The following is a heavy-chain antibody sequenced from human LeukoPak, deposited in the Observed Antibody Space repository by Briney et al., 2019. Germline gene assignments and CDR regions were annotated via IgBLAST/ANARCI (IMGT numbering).Heavy chain of an antibody. V-gene: IGHV3-21*01. D-gene: IGHD6-13*01. CDR2: ISSSSSYI. CDR1: GFTFSSYS. Sequence: GGSLRLSCAASGFTFSSYSMNWVRQAPGKGLEWVSSISSSSSYIYYADSVKGRFTISRDNAKNSLYLQMNSLRAEDTAVYYCARDPGIAAAGIGCHDCWGQGTLVTVSS. J-gene: IGHJ4*02. CDR3: ARDPGIAAAGIGCHDC.